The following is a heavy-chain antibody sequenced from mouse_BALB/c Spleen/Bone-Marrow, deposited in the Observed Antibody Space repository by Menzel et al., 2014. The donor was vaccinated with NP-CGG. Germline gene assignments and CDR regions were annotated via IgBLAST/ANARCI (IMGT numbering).Heavy chain of an antibody. CDR2: IDPANGNT. J-gene: IGHJ4*01. CDR1: GFNIKDTY. CDR3: ARWLLPYGLDY. D-gene: IGHD2-3*01. V-gene: IGHV14-3*02. Sequence: VQLKESGAELVKPGASVKLSCTASGFNIKDTYMHWVKQRPEQGLEWIGRIDPANGNTKYDPKFQGKATITADTSSNTAYLQLSSLTSEDTAVYYCARWLLPYGLDYWGQGTSVTVS.